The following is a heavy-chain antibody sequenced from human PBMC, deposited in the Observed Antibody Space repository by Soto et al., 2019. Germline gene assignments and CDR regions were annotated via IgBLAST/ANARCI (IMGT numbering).Heavy chain of an antibody. Sequence: QVQLVESGGGVVQPGWSLRLSCAASGFSISDYGMGWVRQAPGKGLEWVALISYDGSNTYYADSVKGRFTISRDNAKNSLFLQMNSLRGEDTAVYYCATTLPYCRNGVCHRDWGQGTQVTVSS. CDR2: ISYDGSNT. V-gene: IGHV3-30*03. J-gene: IGHJ4*02. CDR1: GFSISDYG. CDR3: ATTLPYCRNGVCHRD. D-gene: IGHD2-8*01.